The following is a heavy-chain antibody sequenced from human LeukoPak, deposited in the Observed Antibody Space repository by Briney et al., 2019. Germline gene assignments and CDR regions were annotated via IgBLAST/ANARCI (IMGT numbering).Heavy chain of an antibody. Sequence: ASVKVSCKASGYTFNSYGISWVRQAPGQGLEWMGWISAYNGHTNYAQKFQGRVTMTTDTSTSTAYMDLRSLRSDDTAVYYCAREFSSWLDYWGQGTLVTVSS. J-gene: IGHJ4*02. V-gene: IGHV1-18*01. CDR1: GYTFNSYG. CDR3: AREFSSWLDY. CDR2: ISAYNGHT. D-gene: IGHD6-13*01.